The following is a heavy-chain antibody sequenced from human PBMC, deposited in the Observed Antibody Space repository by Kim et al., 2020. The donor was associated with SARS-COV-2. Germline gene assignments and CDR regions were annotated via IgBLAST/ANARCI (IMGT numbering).Heavy chain of an antibody. CDR2: LYPGDSDT. CDR1: GDTFSSQW. J-gene: IGHJ2*01. Sequence: GESLKISCSASGDTFSSQWIAWVRQRPGKGLEWMGSLYPGDSDTRYSPSFQGQVTISADKSINTAYLQWTTLKASDSAMYYCARQGGVGATTHFDIWGRGSLVTVSS. CDR3: ARQGGVGATTHFDI. D-gene: IGHD1-26*01. V-gene: IGHV5-51*01.